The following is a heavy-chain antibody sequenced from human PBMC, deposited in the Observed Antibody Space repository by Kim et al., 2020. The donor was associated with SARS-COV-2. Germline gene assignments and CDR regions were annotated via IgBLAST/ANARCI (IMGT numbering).Heavy chain of an antibody. CDR3: ARDRGGVHYLDV. Sequence: GGSLRLSCAASRFTFSNHGMHWVRQAPGKGLEWVAVIWYDGSNKYYADSVQGRFTVSRENSKNTLYLQMNSLRAEDTAVYYCARDRGGVHYLDVWGKGAAVTVSS. V-gene: IGHV3-33*01. D-gene: IGHD3-10*01. CDR1: RFTFSNHG. J-gene: IGHJ6*03. CDR2: IWYDGSNK.